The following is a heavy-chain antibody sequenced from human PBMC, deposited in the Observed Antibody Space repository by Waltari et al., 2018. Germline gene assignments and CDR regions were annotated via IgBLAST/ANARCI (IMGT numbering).Heavy chain of an antibody. CDR2: ISVIGDIT. CDR3: ASAPRPEVSAPFDF. D-gene: IGHD2-8*01. Sequence: EVQLVESGGGLVQPGGFLRLSCAGSGFPFSSFTMHWVRQAPGTVLEWVSGISVIGDITSYSDSVKGRFTIARDTSKNTLYLLLNSLRPGDTAIYYCASAPRPEVSAPFDFWGRGTLVTVSS. V-gene: IGHV3-23*04. CDR1: GFPFSSFT. J-gene: IGHJ4*02.